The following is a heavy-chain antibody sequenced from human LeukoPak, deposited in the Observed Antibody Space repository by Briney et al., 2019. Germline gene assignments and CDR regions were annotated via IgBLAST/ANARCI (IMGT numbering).Heavy chain of an antibody. Sequence: SETLSLTCTVSGGSISSYYWSWIRQPPGKGLEWIGYIYYSGSTNYNPSLKSRVTISVDTSKNQFSLKLSSVTAADTAVYYCARQDSSGHYSTFDYWGQGTLVTVSS. V-gene: IGHV4-59*08. CDR2: IYYSGST. D-gene: IGHD3-22*01. CDR1: GGSISSYY. CDR3: ARQDSSGHYSTFDY. J-gene: IGHJ4*02.